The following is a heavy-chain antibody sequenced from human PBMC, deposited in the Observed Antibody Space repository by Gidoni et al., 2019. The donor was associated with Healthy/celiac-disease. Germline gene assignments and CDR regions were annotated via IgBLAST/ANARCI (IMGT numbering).Heavy chain of an antibody. CDR3: ARGKWEEWELTEPQSPLFDY. J-gene: IGHJ4*02. CDR2: IYTSGST. Sequence: QVQLQESGPGLVKPSQTLSLTCTVSGGSISSGSYYWSWIRQPAGKGLEWIGRIYTSGSTNYNPSLKSRVTISVDTSKNQFSLKLSSVTAADTAVYYCARGKWEEWELTEPQSPLFDYWGQGTLVTVSS. V-gene: IGHV4-61*02. D-gene: IGHD1-26*01. CDR1: GGSISSGSYY.